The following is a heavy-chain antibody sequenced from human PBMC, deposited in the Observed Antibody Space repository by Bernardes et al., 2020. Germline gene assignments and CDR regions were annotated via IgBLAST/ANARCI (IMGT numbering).Heavy chain of an antibody. V-gene: IGHV1-18*01. Sequence: ASVKVSCKASGYTFSIYGVSWVRQAPGQGLEWMGWISAYNGNTKYAQNLQHRVTLTTDTSTNTTYMELRSLRSDDTAIYYCAKDRNHQPTTVPYYYYGMDVWGQGTTVTVSS. CDR2: ISAYNGNT. CDR3: AKDRNHQPTTVPYYYYGMDV. D-gene: IGHD4-4*01. CDR1: GYTFSIYG. J-gene: IGHJ6*02.